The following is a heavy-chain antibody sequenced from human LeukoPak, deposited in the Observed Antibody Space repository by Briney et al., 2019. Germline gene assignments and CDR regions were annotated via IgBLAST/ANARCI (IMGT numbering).Heavy chain of an antibody. CDR1: GFTFSNYA. D-gene: IGHD5-12*01. J-gene: IGHJ4*02. CDR3: AREERGLAIDY. CDR2: INNNGDST. V-gene: IGHV3-64*01. Sequence: GGSLRLSCAASGFTFSNYAMHWVRQAPGKGLEYVSAINNNGDSTYYANSVKGRFTISRDNSKSTLYLQMGSLRPEGTAVYYCAREERGLAIDYWGQGALVTVSS.